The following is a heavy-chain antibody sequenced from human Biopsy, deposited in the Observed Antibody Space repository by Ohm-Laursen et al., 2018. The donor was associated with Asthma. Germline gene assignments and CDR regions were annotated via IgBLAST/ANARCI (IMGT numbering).Heavy chain of an antibody. D-gene: IGHD3-9*01. J-gene: IGHJ3*01. CDR2: VNTGNGDT. CDR1: GYNFISFV. CDR3: ARTYYDFLTGQVKDVFGV. V-gene: IGHV1-3*04. Sequence: ASVTASCQASGYNFISFVIRWVRQAPGQRLEWMGWVNTGNGDTKYSQKFQGRVTITRVTSASTAYMELRSLQSEDTATYYCARTYYDFLTGQVKDVFGVWGQGTMVTVSS.